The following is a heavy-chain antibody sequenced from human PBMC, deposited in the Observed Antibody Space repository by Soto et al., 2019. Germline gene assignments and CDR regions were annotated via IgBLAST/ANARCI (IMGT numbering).Heavy chain of an antibody. D-gene: IGHD2-15*01. Sequence: EVQLLESGGGLVQPGGSLRLPCAASGFTFSSYAMSWVRQAPGKGLEWVSAISGSGGSTYYADSVKGRFTISRDNSKNTLYLQMNSLRAEDTAVYYCAKDPVVVAATGGAFDIWGQGTMVTVSS. CDR2: ISGSGGST. J-gene: IGHJ3*02. CDR1: GFTFSSYA. V-gene: IGHV3-23*01. CDR3: AKDPVVVAATGGAFDI.